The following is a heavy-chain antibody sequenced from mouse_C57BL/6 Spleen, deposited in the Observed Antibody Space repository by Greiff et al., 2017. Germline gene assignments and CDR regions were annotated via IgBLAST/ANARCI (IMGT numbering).Heavy chain of an antibody. CDR2: LYPGDGDT. V-gene: IGHV1-82*01. CDR1: GYAFSSSW. Sequence: QVQLQQSGPELVKPGASVKISCKASGYAFSSSWMNWVKQRPGKGLAWIGRLYPGDGDTNYNGKLKGKVTLNADKSSSTAYMQLSRLTSEDCAVYFCASDGEDYSMDYWGQGTSVPVSS. D-gene: IGHD2-3*01. J-gene: IGHJ4*01. CDR3: ASDGEDYSMDY.